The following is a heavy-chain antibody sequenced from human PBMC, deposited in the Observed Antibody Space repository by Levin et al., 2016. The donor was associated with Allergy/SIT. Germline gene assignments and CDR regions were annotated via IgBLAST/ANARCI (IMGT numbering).Heavy chain of an antibody. J-gene: IGHJ5*02. CDR1: GGSVSSGSYY. D-gene: IGHD1-26*01. V-gene: IGHV4-61*01. CDR2: IYYRGST. Sequence: SETLSLTCTVSGGSVSSGSYYWTWIRQPPGKGLEWIGYIYYRGSTNYNPSLKSRVTISVDTSKNQFSLKLSSVAAADTAVYYCARVSSHLVGATRFDPWGQGTLVTVSS. CDR3: ARVSSHLVGATRFDP.